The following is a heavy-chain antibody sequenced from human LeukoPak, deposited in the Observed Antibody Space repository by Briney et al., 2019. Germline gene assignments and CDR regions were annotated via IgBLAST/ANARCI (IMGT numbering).Heavy chain of an antibody. D-gene: IGHD3-22*01. CDR2: IIPILGIA. V-gene: IGHV1-69*04. CDR3: ARVRYYDSMDYYYGMDV. J-gene: IGHJ6*02. CDR1: GGTFSSYA. Sequence: ASVKVSCKSSGGTFSSYAISWVRQAPGQGLEWMGRIIPILGIANYAQKFQGRVTITADKSTSTAYMELSSLRSEDTAVYYCARVRYYDSMDYYYGMDVWGQGTTVTVSS.